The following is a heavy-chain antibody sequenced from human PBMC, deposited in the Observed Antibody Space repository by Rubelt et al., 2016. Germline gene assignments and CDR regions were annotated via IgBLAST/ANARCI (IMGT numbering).Heavy chain of an antibody. CDR2: ISSSSSYI. V-gene: IGHV3-21*01. CDR3: ARRGEHYDFWSGYYRDEYYYYGMDV. Sequence: QDSGSGLEWVSSISSSSSYIYYADSVKCRFTISRDNAKNSLYLQMNSLRAEDTAVYYCARRGEHYDFWSGYYRDEYYYYGMDVWGQGTTVTVSS. D-gene: IGHD3-3*01. J-gene: IGHJ6*02.